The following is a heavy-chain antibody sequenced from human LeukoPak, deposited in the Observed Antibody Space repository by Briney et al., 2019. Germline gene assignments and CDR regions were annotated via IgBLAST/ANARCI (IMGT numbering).Heavy chain of an antibody. CDR1: GITLSTYA. J-gene: IGHJ3*02. CDR2: IGSGGST. D-gene: IGHD3-22*01. V-gene: IGHV3-23*01. CDR3: ARGRAFYDSSGYLHVDAFDI. Sequence: GGSLRLSCAASGITLSTYAMSWVRQAPGKGLEWASGIGSGGSTYYADFVKGRFTISRDNAKNTLYLQMNSLRAEDTAVYYCARGRAFYDSSGYLHVDAFDIWGQGTMVTVSS.